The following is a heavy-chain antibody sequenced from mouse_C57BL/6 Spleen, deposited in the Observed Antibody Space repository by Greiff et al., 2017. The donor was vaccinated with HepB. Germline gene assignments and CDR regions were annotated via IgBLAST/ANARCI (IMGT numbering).Heavy chain of an antibody. CDR1: GYTFTSYW. CDR2: IHPNSGST. Sequence: VKLQQPGAELVKPGASVKLSCKASGYTFTSYWMHWVKQRPGQGLEWIGMIHPNSGSTNYNEKFKSKATLTVDKSSSTAYMQLSSLTSEDSAVYYCARSGNYYDYEGYYFDYWGQGTTLTVSS. J-gene: IGHJ2*01. CDR3: ARSGNYYDYEGYYFDY. V-gene: IGHV1-64*01. D-gene: IGHD2-4*01.